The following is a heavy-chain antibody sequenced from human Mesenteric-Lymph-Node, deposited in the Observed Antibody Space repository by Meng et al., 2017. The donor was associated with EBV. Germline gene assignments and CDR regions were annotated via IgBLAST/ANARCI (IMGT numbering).Heavy chain of an antibody. Sequence: QLTLKESGPTRVNPTQTLPLTCSFSGFSLSTSGVAVGWVRQPPGTALEWLALIYWDDDKRFSPSLKSRLSITKDTSKNEVILTMTDMDPEDTATYYCVRKAYHNYVAFDPRGPGTLGTVSS. J-gene: IGHJ5*02. CDR2: IYWDDDK. CDR1: GFSLSTSGVA. V-gene: IGHV2-5*02. CDR3: VRKAYHNYVAFDP. D-gene: IGHD4-11*01.